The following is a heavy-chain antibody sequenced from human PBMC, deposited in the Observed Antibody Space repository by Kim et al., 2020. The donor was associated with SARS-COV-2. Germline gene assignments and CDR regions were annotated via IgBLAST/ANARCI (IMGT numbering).Heavy chain of an antibody. V-gene: IGHV3-49*03. CDR2: IRSKAYGGTT. CDR3: TRSVDGGIAAARYY. D-gene: IGHD6-13*01. Sequence: GGSLRLSCTASGFTFGDYAMSWFRQAPGKGLEWVGFIRSKAYGGTTEYAASVKGRFTISRDDSKSIAYLQMNSLKTEDTAVYYCTRSVDGGIAAARYYWGQGTLVTVSS. CDR1: GFTFGDYA. J-gene: IGHJ4*02.